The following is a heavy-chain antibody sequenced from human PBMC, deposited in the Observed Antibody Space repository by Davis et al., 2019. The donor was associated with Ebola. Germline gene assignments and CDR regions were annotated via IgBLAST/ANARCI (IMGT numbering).Heavy chain of an antibody. Sequence: MPSETLSLTCAVYGGSFSGYYWSWIRQPPGKGLEWIGYIYYSGSTNYNPSLKSRVTISVDTSKNQFSLKLSSVTAADTAVHYCASYIAAFDPWGQGTLVTVSS. V-gene: IGHV4-59*08. CDR1: GGSFSGYY. CDR3: ASYIAAFDP. CDR2: IYYSGST. J-gene: IGHJ5*02. D-gene: IGHD6-13*01.